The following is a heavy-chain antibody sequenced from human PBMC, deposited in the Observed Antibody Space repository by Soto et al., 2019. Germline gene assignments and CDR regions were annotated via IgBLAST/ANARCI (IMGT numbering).Heavy chain of an antibody. CDR3: ARGGVVTAIPVGYYYYGMEV. D-gene: IGHD2-21*02. CDR2: INAYNGNT. V-gene: IGHV1-3*01. J-gene: IGHJ6*02. Sequence: VKVSCKASGYTFTTFAMHWVRQAPGQRLEWMGWINAYNGNTKYAQKFQGRVTMTTDTSTSTAYMELRSLRSDDTAVYYCARGGVVTAIPVGYYYYGMEVWGQGTTVTVSS. CDR1: GYTFTTFA.